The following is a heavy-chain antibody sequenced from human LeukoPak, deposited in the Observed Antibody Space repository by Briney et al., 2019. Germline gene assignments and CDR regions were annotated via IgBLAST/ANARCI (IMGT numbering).Heavy chain of an antibody. CDR3: ARGIRYCTNGVCYYYYYYMDV. Sequence: SETLSLTCTVSGTSISSYYWSWIRQSPGKGLEWIGYIYYSGTTNYNLSLESRVTISVDTSKNQFSLKLSSVTAADTAVYYCARGIRYCTNGVCYYYYYYMDVWGKGTTVTVSS. CDR2: IYYSGTT. CDR1: GTSISSYY. D-gene: IGHD2-8*01. V-gene: IGHV4-59*12. J-gene: IGHJ6*03.